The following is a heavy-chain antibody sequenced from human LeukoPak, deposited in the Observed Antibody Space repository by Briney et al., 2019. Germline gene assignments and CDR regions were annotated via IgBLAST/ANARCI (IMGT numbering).Heavy chain of an antibody. V-gene: IGHV4-31*03. CDR3: ERGEWNYELLDY. CDR1: GGSISRGSYF. CDR2: IYYSGST. D-gene: IGHD1-7*01. Sequence: SQTLSLTCTVSGGSISRGSYFWNWIRQHPGKGLEWIGYIYYSGSTNYSPSLKSRISISLDRSKNQFSLNRSSVTAADTAVYYCERGEWNYELLDYWGQGTLVTVSS. J-gene: IGHJ4*02.